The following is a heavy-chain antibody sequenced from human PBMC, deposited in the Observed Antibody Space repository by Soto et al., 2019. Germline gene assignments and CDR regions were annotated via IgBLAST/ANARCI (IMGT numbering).Heavy chain of an antibody. Sequence: ASVKVSCKASGYTFTSYYMHWVRQAPGQGLEWMGIINPSGGSTSYAQKFQGRVTMTRDTSTSTVYMELSSLRSEDTAGYYCAREGQIRFFGVPLPKSDVVFNIGGKG. J-gene: IGHJ6*03. CDR1: GYTFTSYY. CDR2: INPSGGST. D-gene: IGHD3-3*01. CDR3: AREGQIRFFGVPLPKSDVVFNI. V-gene: IGHV1-46*01.